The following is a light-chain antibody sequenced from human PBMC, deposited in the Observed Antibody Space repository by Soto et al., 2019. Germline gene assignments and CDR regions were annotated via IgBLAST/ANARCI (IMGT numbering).Light chain of an antibody. CDR2: DVN. CDR3: TSWTTSTTMI. J-gene: IGLJ2*01. CDR1: SSDIGAYNF. Sequence: QSALTQPASVSGSPGQSITISCTGTSSDIGAYNFVSWYQQHPGKAPKLMLYDVNIRPSGVSNRFSGSKSGNTASLTISGLQAEYEAEYYCTSWTTSTTMIFGGGTKLTVL. V-gene: IGLV2-14*03.